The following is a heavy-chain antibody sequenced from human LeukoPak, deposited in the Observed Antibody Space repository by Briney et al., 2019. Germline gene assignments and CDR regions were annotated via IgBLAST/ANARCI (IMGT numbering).Heavy chain of an antibody. D-gene: IGHD3-10*01. J-gene: IGHJ4*02. CDR2: IYSGGST. V-gene: IGHV3-66*01. Sequence: PGGSLRLSCAASGFTVSSNYMSWVRQAPGKGLEWVSVIYSGGSTYYADSVKGRFTISRDNSKNTLYLQMNSLRAEDTAVYYCARGWAPRFGSLRHYFDYWGQGTLVTVSS. CDR1: GFTVSSNY. CDR3: ARGWAPRFGSLRHYFDY.